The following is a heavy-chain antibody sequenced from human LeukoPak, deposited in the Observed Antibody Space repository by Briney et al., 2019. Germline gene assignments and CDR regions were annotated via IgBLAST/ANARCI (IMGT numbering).Heavy chain of an antibody. CDR1: GYSISSGYY. V-gene: IGHV4-38-2*02. CDR2: IYHSGST. CDR3: AGSYTIFGVVNTYNWFDP. D-gene: IGHD3-3*01. Sequence: PSETLSLTCTVSGYSISSGYYWGWVRQPPGKGLEWIGSIYHSGSTYYNPSLKSRVTISVDTSKNQFSLKLSSVTAADTAVYYCAGSYTIFGVVNTYNWFDPWGQGTLVTVSS. J-gene: IGHJ5*02.